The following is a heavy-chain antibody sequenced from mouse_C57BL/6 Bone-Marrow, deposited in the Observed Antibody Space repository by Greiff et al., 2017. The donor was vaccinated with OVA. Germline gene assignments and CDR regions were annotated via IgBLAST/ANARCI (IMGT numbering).Heavy chain of an antibody. CDR2: IHPNSGST. D-gene: IGHD1-1*01. CDR1: GYTFTSYW. J-gene: IGHJ4*01. V-gene: IGHV1-64*01. Sequence: VQLQQPGAELVKPGASVKLSCKASGYTFTSYWMHWVKQRPGQGLEWIGMIHPNSGSTNYNEKFKSKATLTVDKSSSTAYMQLSSLTSEDSAVYYCARTSTVVAPYAMDYWGQGTSVTVSS. CDR3: ARTSTVVAPYAMDY.